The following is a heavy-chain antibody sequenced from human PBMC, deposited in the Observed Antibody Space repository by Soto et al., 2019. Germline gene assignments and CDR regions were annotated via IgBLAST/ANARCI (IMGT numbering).Heavy chain of an antibody. J-gene: IGHJ4*02. V-gene: IGHV3-15*07. CDR2: IKSKTDGGKT. D-gene: IGHD3-10*01. CDR3: TTRSLLWFGVDY. Sequence: SVSNAWMNWVRQAPGKGLEWVGRIKSKTDGGKTDYAAPVKGRFTISRDDSKNTLYLQMNSLKTEDTAVYYCTTRSLLWFGVDYWGQGTLVTVSS. CDR1: SVSNAW.